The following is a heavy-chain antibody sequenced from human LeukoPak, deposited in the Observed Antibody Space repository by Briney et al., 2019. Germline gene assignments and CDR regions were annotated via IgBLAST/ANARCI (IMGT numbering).Heavy chain of an antibody. CDR1: GFTFSNGW. CDR2: IKQDGSVK. V-gene: IGHV3-7*03. CDR3: ARIGYSSSSLDF. J-gene: IGHJ4*02. D-gene: IGHD6-6*01. Sequence: GGSLRLSCVGSGFTFSNGWMNWVRQAPGKGLEWVANIKQDGSVKYYVDSVKGRFTISRDNAKNSLYLQMNSLRAEDTAIYNCARIGYSSSSLDFWGRGTLVTVSS.